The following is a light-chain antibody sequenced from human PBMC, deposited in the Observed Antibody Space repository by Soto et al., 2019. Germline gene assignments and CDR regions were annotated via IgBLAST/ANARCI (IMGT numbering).Light chain of an antibody. V-gene: IGLV2-14*01. Sequence: QSALTQPASVSGSRGQSIIISCVGRNTDVGQDKSVSWYQQGPGKAPKLLIFEVTNRPSGVSNRFSGSRSGNTASLTISGLQSEDEADYYCSSYTTTATLLFGGGTQLTVL. CDR3: SSYTTTATLL. J-gene: IGLJ3*02. CDR1: NTDVGQDKS. CDR2: EVT.